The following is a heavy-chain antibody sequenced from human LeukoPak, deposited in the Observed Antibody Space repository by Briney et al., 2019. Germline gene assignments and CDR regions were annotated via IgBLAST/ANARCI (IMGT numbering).Heavy chain of an antibody. Sequence: WASVKVSCKASGYTFTSYGINWVRQATGQGLEWMGWMNPNSGNTGYAQKFQGRVTMTRNTSISTAYMELSSLRSEDTAVYYCARDYYDSSGYYLIDYWGQGTLVTVSS. V-gene: IGHV1-8*02. D-gene: IGHD3-22*01. CDR1: GYTFTSYG. CDR2: MNPNSGNT. CDR3: ARDYYDSSGYYLIDY. J-gene: IGHJ4*02.